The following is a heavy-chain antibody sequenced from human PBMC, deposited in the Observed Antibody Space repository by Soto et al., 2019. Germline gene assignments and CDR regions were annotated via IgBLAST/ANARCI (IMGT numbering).Heavy chain of an antibody. Sequence: SETLSLTCAVSGGSFTGNNWWTWFRQPPGQGLEWIGEIYRTGSTNYNPSLKSRVTISLGKSENQFSLKVTSLTAADTAVYYCASRDPGTSVDYWGQGTLVTVSS. CDR1: GGSFTGNNW. D-gene: IGHD1-7*01. V-gene: IGHV4-4*02. J-gene: IGHJ4*02. CDR3: ASRDPGTSVDY. CDR2: IYRTGST.